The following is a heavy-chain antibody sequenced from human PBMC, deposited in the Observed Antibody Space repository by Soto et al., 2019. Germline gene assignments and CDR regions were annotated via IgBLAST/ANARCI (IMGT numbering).Heavy chain of an antibody. CDR3: ARSSGGNFGIIIEGSNWFDP. V-gene: IGHV1-46*01. J-gene: IGHJ5*02. D-gene: IGHD3-3*01. CDR1: GDTFTSCY. Sequence: ASVKVSCKAPGDTFTSCYPNWVRQAPGQGLEWMGVINPHGGSTKYAQKFQGRVTMTRDTSRSTVYMELRSLRSDDTAIYYCARSSGGNFGIIIEGSNWFDPWGQGTLVTVSS. CDR2: INPHGGST.